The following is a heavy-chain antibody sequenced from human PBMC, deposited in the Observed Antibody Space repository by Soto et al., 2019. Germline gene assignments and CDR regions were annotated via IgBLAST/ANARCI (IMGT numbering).Heavy chain of an antibody. CDR1: GYTFTNFG. D-gene: IGHD3-16*01. V-gene: IGHV1-18*01. CDR2: ISAYNGNT. Sequence: QVQLVQSGAEVKKPGASVKVSCKTSGYTFTNFGLSWVRQAPGQGLEWMGWISAYNGNTNYAQNSQGRVTXXKDTSTSTAYMELRSLRSDDTAVYYSARGGTPVDYWGQGTLVTVSS. CDR3: ARGGTPVDY. J-gene: IGHJ4*02.